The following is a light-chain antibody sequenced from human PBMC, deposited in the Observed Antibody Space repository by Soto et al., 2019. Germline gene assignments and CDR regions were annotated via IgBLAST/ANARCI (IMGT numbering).Light chain of an antibody. Sequence: IVMNNSPAALSVSPGERATLSCRASQSVSSSLAWNLAWYQQKPGQAPRLLIYGASTRATGIPARFSGSGSGTEFTLTISSLQSEDFAVYYCQQYNNWLITFGQGTRLEI. J-gene: IGKJ5*01. CDR2: GAS. V-gene: IGKV3-15*01. CDR3: QQYNNWLIT. CDR1: QSVSSSLAWN.